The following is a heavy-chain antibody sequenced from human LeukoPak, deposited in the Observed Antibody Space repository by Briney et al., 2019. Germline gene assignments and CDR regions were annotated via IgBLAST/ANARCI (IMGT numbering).Heavy chain of an antibody. CDR3: ARAGGGYGFDY. CDR1: GFTVSSNY. J-gene: IGHJ4*02. V-gene: IGHV3-66*01. CDR2: IYSGGST. Sequence: GGSLRLSCAASGFTVSSNYMSWVRQAPGKGLEWVSVIYSGGSTYYADSVKGRFTISRDNAKNSLYPQMNSLRAEDTAVYYCARAGGGYGFDYWGQGTLVTVSS. D-gene: IGHD5-12*01.